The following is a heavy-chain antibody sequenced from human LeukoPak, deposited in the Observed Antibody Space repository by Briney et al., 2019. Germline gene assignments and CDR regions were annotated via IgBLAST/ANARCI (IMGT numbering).Heavy chain of an antibody. J-gene: IGHJ6*02. D-gene: IGHD2-15*01. CDR2: IYHSGST. CDR3: GSSVVAASTYSYYGMDV. V-gene: IGHV4-30-2*01. CDR1: GGSISSGGYS. Sequence: PSQTLSLTCAVSGGSISSGGYSWSWIRQPPGKGLEWIGYIYHSGSTYYNPSLKSRVTISVDRSKNQFSLKLSSVTAADTAVYYCGSSVVAASTYSYYGMDVWGQGTTVTVSS.